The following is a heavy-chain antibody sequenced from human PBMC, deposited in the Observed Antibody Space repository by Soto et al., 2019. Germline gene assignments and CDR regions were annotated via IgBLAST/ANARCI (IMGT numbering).Heavy chain of an antibody. CDR2: FKWNSGDV. D-gene: IGHD3-10*01. J-gene: IGHJ6*04. Sequence: SLRLSCSSSVFTFFDYSIQWFLQVPVKCLEWVSGFKWNSGDVGYADSVKGRFTISRDNARNSLYLQMNSLRPEDTAVYYCAKARSSGRHYYGMELWGKRNMVNVSS. CDR1: VFTFFDYS. CDR3: AKARSSGRHYYGMEL. V-gene: IGHV3-9*01.